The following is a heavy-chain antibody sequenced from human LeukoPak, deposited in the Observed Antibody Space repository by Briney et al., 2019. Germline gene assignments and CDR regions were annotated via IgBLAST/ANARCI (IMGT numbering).Heavy chain of an antibody. CDR2: IYSGGST. D-gene: IGHD1-26*01. CDR3: ARDPRGDYYYYGMDV. V-gene: IGHV3-66*01. Sequence: GGSLRLSCAASGFTVSSNYMSWVRQAPGKGLEWVSVIYSGGSTYYADSVKGRFTISRDNSKNTLYLQMNSLRAEDTAVYYCARDPRGDYYYYGMDVWGQGTTATVSS. CDR1: GFTVSSNY. J-gene: IGHJ6*02.